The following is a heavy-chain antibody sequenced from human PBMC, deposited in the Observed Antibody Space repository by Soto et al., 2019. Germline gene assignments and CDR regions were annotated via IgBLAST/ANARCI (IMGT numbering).Heavy chain of an antibody. CDR2: INHSGST. J-gene: IGHJ6*02. Sequence: QVQLQQWGAGLLKPSETLSLTCAVYGGSFSGYYWSWIRQPPGKGLEWIGEINHSGSTNYNPSLKSRVTISVDTSKNQFSLKLSSVTAADTAVYYCARDRANKRDYYGSGSYFPFYYGMDVWGQGTTVTVSS. CDR3: ARDRANKRDYYGSGSYFPFYYGMDV. CDR1: GGSFSGYY. D-gene: IGHD3-10*01. V-gene: IGHV4-34*01.